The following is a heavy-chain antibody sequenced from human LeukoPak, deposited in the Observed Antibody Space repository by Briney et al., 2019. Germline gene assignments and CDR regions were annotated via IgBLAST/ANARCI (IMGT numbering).Heavy chain of an antibody. J-gene: IGHJ4*02. D-gene: IGHD3-10*01. CDR3: AGERASESYSKAPPFDL. Sequence: PGGSLRLSCAASGFTFSSYWMSWVRQAPGKGLEWVGNIKQDGSETYYVDSVRGRYTISRDNAKNSLYLLMNSLRAEDTAVYYCAGERASESYSKAPPFDLWGQGTLVTVSS. CDR1: GFTFSSYW. CDR2: IKQDGSET. V-gene: IGHV3-7*01.